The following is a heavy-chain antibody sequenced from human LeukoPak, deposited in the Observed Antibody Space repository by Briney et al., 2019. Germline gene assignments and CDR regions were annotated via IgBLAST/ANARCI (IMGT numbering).Heavy chain of an antibody. CDR2: IYHSGST. Sequence: SETLSLTCAVSGGSISSSNWWSWVRQPPGKGLEWIGEIYHSGSTNYNPSLKSRVTISVDKSKNQFSLKLSSVTAADTAVYYCASSPYSSSSAYFDYWGQGTLVTVSS. V-gene: IGHV4-4*02. D-gene: IGHD6-6*01. J-gene: IGHJ4*02. CDR3: ASSPYSSSSAYFDY. CDR1: GGSISSSNW.